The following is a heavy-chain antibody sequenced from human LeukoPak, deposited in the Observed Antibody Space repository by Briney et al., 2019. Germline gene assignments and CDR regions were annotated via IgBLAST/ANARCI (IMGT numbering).Heavy chain of an antibody. D-gene: IGHD6-19*01. CDR1: GFTFSSYA. CDR2: ISGSGGST. V-gene: IGHV3-23*01. Sequence: GGSLRLSCAASGFTFSSYAMSWVRQAPGKGLEWVSAISGSGGSTYYADSVKGRFTISRDNSKNTPYLQMNSLRAEDTAVYYCAKAQAVAGGRWFDPWGQGTLVTVSS. J-gene: IGHJ5*02. CDR3: AKAQAVAGGRWFDP.